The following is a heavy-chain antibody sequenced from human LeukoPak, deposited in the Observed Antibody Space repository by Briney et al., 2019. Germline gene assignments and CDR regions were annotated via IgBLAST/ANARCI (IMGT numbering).Heavy chain of an antibody. D-gene: IGHD2-2*01. Sequence: PSETLSLTCAVYGGSFSGYYWSWIRQPPGKGLEWIGEINHSGSTNYNPPLKSRVTISVDTSKHQLSLKLSSVTAADTAVYYCASLLYCSSTSCPPGYWGQGTLVTVSS. CDR3: ASLLYCSSTSCPPGY. CDR1: GGSFSGYY. J-gene: IGHJ4*02. V-gene: IGHV4-34*01. CDR2: INHSGST.